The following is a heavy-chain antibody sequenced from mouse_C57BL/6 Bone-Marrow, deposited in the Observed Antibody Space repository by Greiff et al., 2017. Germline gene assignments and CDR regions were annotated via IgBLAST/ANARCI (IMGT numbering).Heavy chain of an antibody. CDR2: ISSGGSYN. J-gene: IGHJ3*01. Sequence: VKLMESGGDLVKPGGSLKLSCAASGFTFSSYGLSWVRQTPDKRLEWVATISSGGSYNYYPDSVKGRFTISRDNAKNTLYLQMSSLKSEDTAMYYWASLLTGSFAYWGQGTLVTVSA. V-gene: IGHV5-6*02. D-gene: IGHD4-1*01. CDR3: ASLLTGSFAY. CDR1: GFTFSSYG.